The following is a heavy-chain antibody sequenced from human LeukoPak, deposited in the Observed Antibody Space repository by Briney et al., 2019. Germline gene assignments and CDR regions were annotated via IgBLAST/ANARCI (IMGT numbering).Heavy chain of an antibody. CDR2: ISSSGSTI. D-gene: IGHD3-9*01. Sequence: GGSLRLSCAASGFTFSDYYMSWIRQAPGKGLEWVSYISSSGSTIYYADSVKGRFTISRDNAKNSRYLPMNSLRAEDTAVYYCARSYDILTGYYSRYYYYGMDVWGQGTTVTVSS. CDR3: ARSYDILTGYYSRYYYYGMDV. CDR1: GFTFSDYY. V-gene: IGHV3-11*01. J-gene: IGHJ6*02.